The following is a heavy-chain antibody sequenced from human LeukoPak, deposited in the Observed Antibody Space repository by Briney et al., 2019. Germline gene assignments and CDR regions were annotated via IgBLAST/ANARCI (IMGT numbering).Heavy chain of an antibody. D-gene: IGHD6-19*01. V-gene: IGHV1-69*04. CDR3: ARDLGALAVAGTFDY. Sequence: SVKVSCKASGGTFSSYAISWVRQAPGQGLEWMGRIIPILGIANYAQKFQGGVTITADKSTSTAYMELSSLRSEDTAVYYCARDLGALAVAGTFDYWGQGTLVTVSS. CDR2: IIPILGIA. CDR1: GGTFSSYA. J-gene: IGHJ4*02.